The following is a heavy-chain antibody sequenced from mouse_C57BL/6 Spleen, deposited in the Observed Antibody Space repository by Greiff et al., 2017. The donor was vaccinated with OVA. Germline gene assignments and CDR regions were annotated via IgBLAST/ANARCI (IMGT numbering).Heavy chain of an antibody. CDR1: GFTFSSYA. D-gene: IGHD1-2*01. Sequence: EVKLMESGGGLVKPGGSLKLSCAASGFTFSSYAMSLVRQTPEKRLEWVATISDGGSYTYYPDNVKGRFTISRDNAKNNLYLQMSHLKSEDTAMYYCARDSDTTAPYFDYWGQGTTLTVSS. V-gene: IGHV5-4*01. CDR2: ISDGGSYT. CDR3: ARDSDTTAPYFDY. J-gene: IGHJ2*01.